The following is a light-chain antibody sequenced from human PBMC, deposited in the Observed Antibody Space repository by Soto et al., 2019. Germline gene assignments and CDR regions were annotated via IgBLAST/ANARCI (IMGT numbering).Light chain of an antibody. CDR3: HHYSSWPPYT. CDR1: QSVSSGY. CDR2: GAS. Sequence: EIVLTQSPGTLSLSPGERATLSCRAIQSVSSGYLAWYQQKPGQAPRLLIYGASTRATGIPARFSGSGSGTEFTLTISSLQSEDFAVYYCHHYSSWPPYTFGQGTRLENK. V-gene: IGKV3-20*01. J-gene: IGKJ5*01.